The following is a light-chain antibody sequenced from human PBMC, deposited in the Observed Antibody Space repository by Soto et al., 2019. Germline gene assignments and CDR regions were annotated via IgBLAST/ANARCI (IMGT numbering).Light chain of an antibody. Sequence: DIQMTQSPSSLSASVRXXXXIXWXASQSITNNLNWYQQKPGRAPKLLIYRVSNLQSGVPPRFSGSGSGTDFTLTISGLQPDDFATYYCQQSYSTPPTFGQGTKVDI. CDR2: RVS. V-gene: IGKV1-39*01. CDR1: QSITNN. J-gene: IGKJ1*01. CDR3: QQSYSTPPT.